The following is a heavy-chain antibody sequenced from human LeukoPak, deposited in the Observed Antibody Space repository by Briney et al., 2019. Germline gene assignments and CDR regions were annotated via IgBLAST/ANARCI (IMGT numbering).Heavy chain of an antibody. J-gene: IGHJ6*02. V-gene: IGHV3-48*01. CDR3: AKNTWKSSDSGRGRMDV. Sequence: PGGSLRLSCAASGFSFSHYSMTWARQASGKGLEWISYIGVGGRPTNYADSVKARFTISRDDAQNSLYLQMNSLRAEDTAVYHCAKNTWKSSDSGRGRMDVWGQGTTVTVSS. D-gene: IGHD3-10*01. CDR1: GFSFSHYS. CDR2: IGVGGRPT.